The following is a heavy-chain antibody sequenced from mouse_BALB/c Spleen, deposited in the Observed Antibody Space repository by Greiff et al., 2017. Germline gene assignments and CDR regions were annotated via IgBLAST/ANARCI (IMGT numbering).Heavy chain of an antibody. V-gene: IGHV5-17*02. CDR1: GFTFSSFG. D-gene: IGHD1-1*01. Sequence: EVKLVESGGGLVQPGGSRKLSCAASGFTFSSFGMHWVRQAPEKGLEWVAYISSGSSTIYYADTVKGRFTISRDNPKNTLFLQMTSLRSEDTAMYYCSRHGSSFFDYWGQGTTLTVSS. J-gene: IGHJ2*01. CDR2: ISSGSSTI. CDR3: SRHGSSFFDY.